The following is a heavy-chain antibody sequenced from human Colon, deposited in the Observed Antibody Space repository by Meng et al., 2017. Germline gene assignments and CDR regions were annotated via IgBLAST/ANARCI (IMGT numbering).Heavy chain of an antibody. D-gene: IGHD7-27*01. CDR3: AKDWPTGDRPLGAFDI. Sequence: GESLKISCAASGFTFNNYAMTWVRQAPGRGLEWVSAISGSGDPTYYADSVKGRFTISRDNSKNTLYLQMNSLSAEDTALYYCAKDWPTGDRPLGAFDIWGQGTMVTVSS. V-gene: IGHV3-23*01. CDR1: GFTFNNYA. J-gene: IGHJ3*02. CDR2: ISGSGDPT.